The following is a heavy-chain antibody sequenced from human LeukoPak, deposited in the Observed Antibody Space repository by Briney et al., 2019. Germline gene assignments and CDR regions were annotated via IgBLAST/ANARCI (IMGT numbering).Heavy chain of an antibody. J-gene: IGHJ4*02. V-gene: IGHV1-69*13. CDR2: IIPIFGTA. Sequence: GASVKVSCKASGGTFSSYAISWVRQAPGQGLEWMGGIIPIFGTANYAQKFQGRVTITADESTSTAYMELSSLRSEDTAVYYCARDRTRYSGSYCDYWGQGTLVTVSS. D-gene: IGHD1-26*01. CDR1: GGTFSSYA. CDR3: ARDRTRYSGSYCDY.